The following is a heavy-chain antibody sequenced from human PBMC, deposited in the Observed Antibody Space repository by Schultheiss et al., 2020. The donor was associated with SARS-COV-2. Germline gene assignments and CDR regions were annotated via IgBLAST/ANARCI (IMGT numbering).Heavy chain of an antibody. CDR2: IYWNDDK. D-gene: IGHD2-15*01. V-gene: IGHV2-5*01. Sequence: SGPTLVKPTPTLTLTCTFSGFSLNTYGVGVGWIRQPPGKALEWLAVIYWNDDKRYSPSLQSRVTITKDTSKNQVVLTMANMDPVDTATYYCAHSDSLGYCSGSDCFLKRFDPWGQGTLVTVSS. CDR3: AHSDSLGYCSGSDCFLKRFDP. J-gene: IGHJ5*02. CDR1: GFSLNTYGVG.